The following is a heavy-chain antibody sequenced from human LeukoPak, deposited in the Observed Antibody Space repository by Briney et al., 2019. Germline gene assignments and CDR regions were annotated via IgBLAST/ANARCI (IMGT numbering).Heavy chain of an antibody. CDR1: GFTFSSYG. CDR2: IRYDGSNK. J-gene: IGHJ4*02. V-gene: IGHV3-30*02. D-gene: IGHD2-15*01. CDR3: ASVVVVAATFDY. Sequence: PGGSLRLSCAASGFTFSSYGMQWVRQAPGKGLEWVAFIRYDGSNKYYADSVKGRFTISRDNSKNTLYLQMNSLRAEDTAVYYCASVVVVAATFDYWGQGTLVTVSS.